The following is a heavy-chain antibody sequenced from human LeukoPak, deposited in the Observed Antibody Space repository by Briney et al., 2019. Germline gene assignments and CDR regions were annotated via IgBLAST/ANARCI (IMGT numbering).Heavy chain of an antibody. J-gene: IGHJ6*02. CDR1: GFTFSDYH. CDR3: ARDLGWYIKYGMDV. Sequence: PGGSLRLSCAASGFTFSDYHMSWIRQAPGKGLEWVSYISSSGSTIYYADSVKGRFTISRDNAKNSLYLQMNSLRAEDTAVYYCARDLGWYIKYGMDVWGQGTTVTVSS. D-gene: IGHD6-19*01. CDR2: ISSSGSTI. V-gene: IGHV3-11*01.